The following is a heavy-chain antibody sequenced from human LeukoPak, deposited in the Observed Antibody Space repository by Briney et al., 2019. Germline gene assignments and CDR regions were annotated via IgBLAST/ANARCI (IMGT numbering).Heavy chain of an antibody. Sequence: PSETLSLTCAVYGGSFSGYYWSWIRQPPGKGLEWIGEISHSGSTNYNPSLKSRVTISVDTSKNQFSLSLSSVTGADTAVYYCARGRYCSGGSCNSWYYWIEPWGQGTLVTVSS. D-gene: IGHD2-15*01. CDR1: GGSFSGYY. J-gene: IGHJ5*02. CDR2: ISHSGST. V-gene: IGHV4-34*01. CDR3: ARGRYCSGGSCNSWYYWIEP.